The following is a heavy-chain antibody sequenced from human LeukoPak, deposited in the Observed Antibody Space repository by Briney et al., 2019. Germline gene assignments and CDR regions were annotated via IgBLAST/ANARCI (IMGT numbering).Heavy chain of an antibody. Sequence: PGGSLRLSCAASGFTFSNYAMSWVRQAPGKGLEWVSAISGSGGNTYYADSVKGRFTISRDNSKNTLYLQMNSLRAEDTAVYYCTKGDYDILTALDYWGQGTLVTVSS. CDR1: GFTFSNYA. V-gene: IGHV3-23*01. CDR3: TKGDYDILTALDY. D-gene: IGHD3-9*01. CDR2: ISGSGGNT. J-gene: IGHJ4*02.